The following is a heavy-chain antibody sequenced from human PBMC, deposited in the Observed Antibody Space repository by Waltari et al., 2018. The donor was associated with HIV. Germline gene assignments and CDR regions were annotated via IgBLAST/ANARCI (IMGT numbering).Heavy chain of an antibody. CDR2: SVVGSGNT. D-gene: IGHD6-19*01. CDR1: GFTFTSSA. Sequence: QMQLVQSGPEVKKPGTSVKVSCKASGFTFTSSAVQWVRQARGQRLEWIGWSVVGSGNTNDAQKCQERVTSTRDRSTSTAYMELSSLRSEDTAVYYCAARQWLGYDYWGQGTLVTVSS. V-gene: IGHV1-58*01. J-gene: IGHJ4*02. CDR3: AARQWLGYDY.